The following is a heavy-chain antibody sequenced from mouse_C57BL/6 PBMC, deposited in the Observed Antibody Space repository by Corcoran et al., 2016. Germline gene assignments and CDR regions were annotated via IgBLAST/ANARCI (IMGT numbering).Heavy chain of an antibody. CDR3: ARHYYYGSSPYWYFDV. CDR2: IYWDDDK. D-gene: IGHD1-1*01. CDR1: GFSLSTSGMG. J-gene: IGHJ1*03. Sequence: QVTLKESGPGILQSSQTLSLTCSFSGFSLSTSGMGVSWIRQPSGKGLEWLAHIYWDDDKRYNPSLKSRLTISKDTSRNQVFLKITSVDTADTATYYCARHYYYGSSPYWYFDVWGTGTTVTVSS. V-gene: IGHV8-12*01.